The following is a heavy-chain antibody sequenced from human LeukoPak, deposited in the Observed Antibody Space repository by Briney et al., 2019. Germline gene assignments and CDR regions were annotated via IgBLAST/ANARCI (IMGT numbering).Heavy chain of an antibody. CDR1: GGSISSSNW. Sequence: SGTLSLTCAVSGGSISSSNWWSWVRQPPGKGLEWIGEIYHSGNTNYNPSLKSRVTISVDTSKNQFSLKLSSVTAADTAVYYCARPPPRGYYYYGMDVWGQGTTVTVSS. CDR3: ARPPPRGYYYYGMDV. J-gene: IGHJ6*02. V-gene: IGHV4-4*02. D-gene: IGHD2-15*01. CDR2: IYHSGNT.